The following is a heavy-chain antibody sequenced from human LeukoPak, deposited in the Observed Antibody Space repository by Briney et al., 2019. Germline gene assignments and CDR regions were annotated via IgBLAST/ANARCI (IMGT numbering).Heavy chain of an antibody. CDR2: IYTSGST. J-gene: IGHJ6*02. Sequence: SETLSVTCTVSGGSISSGSYYWSWIRQPAGKGLEWIGRIYTSGSTNYNPSLKSRVTISVDTSKNQFSLNLSSVTAADTAVYYCARSPVYCSGGSCYGSYYYYYGMDVWGQGTTVTVSS. D-gene: IGHD2-15*01. V-gene: IGHV4-61*02. CDR1: GGSISSGSYY. CDR3: ARSPVYCSGGSCYGSYYYYYGMDV.